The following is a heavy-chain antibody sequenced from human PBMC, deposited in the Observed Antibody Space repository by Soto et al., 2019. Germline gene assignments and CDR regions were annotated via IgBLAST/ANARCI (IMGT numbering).Heavy chain of an antibody. Sequence: GGSLRLSCAASGFTFNSYGMHWVRQAPGKGLEWVAVISYDGSNKYYADSVKGRFTISRDNSKNTLYLQMNSLRAEDTAVYYWGKDQQCLVRYFFCSWGQRSRGRVSS. J-gene: IGHJ4*02. CDR2: ISYDGSNK. D-gene: IGHD6-19*01. V-gene: IGHV3-30*18. CDR3: GKDQQCLVRYFFCS. CDR1: GFTFNSYG.